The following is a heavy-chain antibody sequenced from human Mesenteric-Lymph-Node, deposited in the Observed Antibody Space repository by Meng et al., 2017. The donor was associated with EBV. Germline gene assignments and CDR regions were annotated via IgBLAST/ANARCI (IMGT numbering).Heavy chain of an antibody. CDR1: GGSFSGYF. V-gene: IGHV4-34*01. D-gene: IGHD6-6*01. CDR2: INHSGST. CDR3: ARGRMAARSPWFDP. Sequence: QGQGQRGGVGLLKPSGTLSLPCAVNGGSFSGYFGSWIRQPPGKGLEWIGEINHSGSTSYNPSLKSRLTISVDTSNNQFSLNLASVTDADTAVYYCARGRMAARSPWFDPWGQGTLVTVSS. J-gene: IGHJ5*02.